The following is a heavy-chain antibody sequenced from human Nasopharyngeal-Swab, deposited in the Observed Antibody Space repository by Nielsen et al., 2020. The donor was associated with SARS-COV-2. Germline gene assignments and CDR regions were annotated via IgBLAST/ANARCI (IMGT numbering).Heavy chain of an antibody. J-gene: IGHJ5*02. D-gene: IGHD3-10*01. Sequence: ASVNVSCKVSGYTLTELSMHWVRQAPGKGREWMGGFDPEDGETIYAQKSQGRVTMTEDTSTDTAYMELSILRSEDTAVYYCATGPVRGVISWFDPWGQGTLVTVSS. V-gene: IGHV1-24*01. CDR2: FDPEDGET. CDR1: GYTLTELS. CDR3: ATGPVRGVISWFDP.